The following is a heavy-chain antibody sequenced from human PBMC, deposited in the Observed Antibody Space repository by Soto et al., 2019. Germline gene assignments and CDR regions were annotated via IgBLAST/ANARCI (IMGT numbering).Heavy chain of an antibody. CDR2: INPNSGGT. V-gene: IGHV1-2*02. Sequence: ASVKVSCKASGYTFTGYYMHWVRQAPGQGLEWMGWINPNSGGTNYAQKFQGRVTMTRYTSISTAYMELSRLRSDDTAVYYCARVYSGYDVYYFDYWGQGTLVTVSS. J-gene: IGHJ4*02. CDR3: ARVYSGYDVYYFDY. D-gene: IGHD5-12*01. CDR1: GYTFTGYY.